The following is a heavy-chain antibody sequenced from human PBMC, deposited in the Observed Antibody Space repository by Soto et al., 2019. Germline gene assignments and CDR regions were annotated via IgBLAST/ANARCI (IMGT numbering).Heavy chain of an antibody. CDR1: GGSISSYY. V-gene: IGHV4-4*07. Sequence: LSLTCTVSGGSISSYYWSWIRQPAGKGLEWIGRIYTSGGTNYNPSLKSRVTMSVDTSKNQFSLKLSSVTAADTAVYYCARDRSGSYYGTYYYYYGMDVWGQGTTVTVSS. D-gene: IGHD1-26*01. J-gene: IGHJ6*02. CDR3: ARDRSGSYYGTYYYYYGMDV. CDR2: IYTSGGT.